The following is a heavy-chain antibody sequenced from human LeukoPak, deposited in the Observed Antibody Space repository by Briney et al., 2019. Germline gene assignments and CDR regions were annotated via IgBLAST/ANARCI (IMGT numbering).Heavy chain of an antibody. CDR3: ARDGFLPAAIVRGAYNWFDP. CDR1: GFTFSSYW. J-gene: IGHJ5*02. V-gene: IGHV3-30*01. D-gene: IGHD2-2*02. Sequence: GGSLRLSCAASGFTFSSYWMSWVRQAPGKGLEWVAVISYDGSNKYYADSVKGRFAISRDNSKSTLYLQMNSLRAEDTAVYYCARDGFLPAAIVRGAYNWFDPWGQGTLVTVSS. CDR2: ISYDGSNK.